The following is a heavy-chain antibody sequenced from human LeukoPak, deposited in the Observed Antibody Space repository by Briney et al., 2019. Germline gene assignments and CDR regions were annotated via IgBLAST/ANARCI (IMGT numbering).Heavy chain of an antibody. J-gene: IGHJ3*02. V-gene: IGHV4-4*07. CDR2: IYTSGST. CDR3: ARDAYSSSWYRDDAFDI. CDR1: GGSISSYY. D-gene: IGHD6-13*01. Sequence: PSETLSLTCTVSGGSISSYYWSWIRQPAGKGLEWIGRIYTSGSTNYNPSFKSRVIMSVDTSKNQFSLKLSSVTAADTAVYYCARDAYSSSWYRDDAFDIWRQGTMVTVSS.